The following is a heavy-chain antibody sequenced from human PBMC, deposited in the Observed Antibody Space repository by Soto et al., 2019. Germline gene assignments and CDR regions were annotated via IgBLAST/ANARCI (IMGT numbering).Heavy chain of an antibody. D-gene: IGHD3-3*01. Sequence: ASVKVSCKVSAYTLTELSMHWVRQAPGKGLEWMGGFDPEDGETIYAQKYQGSVTMTEDTSTDTAYMDQSSLRSEDTAVYYSATKSSITIFGVVSPYYGMAVWAQGPTVTVS. J-gene: IGHJ6*02. CDR2: FDPEDGET. CDR1: AYTLTELS. CDR3: ATKSSITIFGVVSPYYGMAV. V-gene: IGHV1-24*01.